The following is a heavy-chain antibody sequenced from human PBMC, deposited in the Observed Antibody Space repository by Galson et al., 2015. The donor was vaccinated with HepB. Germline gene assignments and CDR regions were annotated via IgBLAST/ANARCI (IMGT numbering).Heavy chain of an antibody. D-gene: IGHD6-19*01. V-gene: IGHV3-23*01. CDR1: GFTFSSYA. CDR3: AKSQSSGWPTDDAFDI. J-gene: IGHJ3*02. CDR2: ISGSGGST. Sequence: SLRLSCAASGFTFSSYAMSWVRQAPGKGLEWVSAISGSGGSTYYADSVKGRFTISRDNSKNTLYLQMNSLRAEDTAVYYCAKSQSSGWPTDDAFDISGQGTMVTVSS.